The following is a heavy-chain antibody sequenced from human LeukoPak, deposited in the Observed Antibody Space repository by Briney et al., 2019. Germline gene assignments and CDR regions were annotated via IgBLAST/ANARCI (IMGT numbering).Heavy chain of an antibody. CDR2: IKSKTDGGTT. J-gene: IGHJ4*02. D-gene: IGHD3-10*01. CDR1: GFTFSNAW. CDR3: TTAPESLWFGELSLSY. Sequence: PGGSLRLSCAASGFTFSNAWMSWVRQAPGKGLEWVGRIKSKTDGGTTDYAAPVKGRFTISRDDSKNTLYLQMNSLKTEDTAVYYCTTAPESLWFGELSLSYWGQGTLVTVSS. V-gene: IGHV3-15*01.